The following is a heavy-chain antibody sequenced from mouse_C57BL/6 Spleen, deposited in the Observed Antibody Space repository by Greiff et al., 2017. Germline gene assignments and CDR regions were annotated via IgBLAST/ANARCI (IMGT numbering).Heavy chain of an antibody. V-gene: IGHV1-69*01. CDR1: GYTFTSYW. J-gene: IGHJ4*01. Sequence: QVQLQQPGAELVMPGASVKLSCKASGYTFTSYWMHWVKQRPGQGLEWIGEIDPSDSYTNYNQKLKGKSTLTVDKSSSTAYMQLSSLTSEDSAVYYCARLTTVVAEAMDYWGQGTSVTVSS. CDR3: ARLTTVVAEAMDY. CDR2: IDPSDSYT. D-gene: IGHD1-1*01.